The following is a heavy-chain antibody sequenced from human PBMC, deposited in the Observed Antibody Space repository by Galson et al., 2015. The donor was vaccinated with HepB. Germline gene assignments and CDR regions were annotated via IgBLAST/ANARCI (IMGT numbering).Heavy chain of an antibody. J-gene: IGHJ2*01. CDR3: ARQDGYCSGGSCYSYWYFDL. Sequence: QSGAEVKKPGESLKISCKGSGYSFTSYWIGWVRQMPGKGLEWMGIIYPGDSDTRYSPSFQGQVTISADKSISTAYLQWSSLKASDTAMYYCARQDGYCSGGSCYSYWYFDLWGRGTLVTVSS. CDR1: GYSFTSYW. V-gene: IGHV5-51*01. D-gene: IGHD2-15*01. CDR2: IYPGDSDT.